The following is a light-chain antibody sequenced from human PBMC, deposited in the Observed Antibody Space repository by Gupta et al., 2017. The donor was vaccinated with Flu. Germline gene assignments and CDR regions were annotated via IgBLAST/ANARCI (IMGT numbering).Light chain of an antibody. V-gene: IGLV3-19*01. CDR3: NYRDSSSNHFM. Sequence: GQTSRITCKGDIVRGNYSSWHQQKPGQGPVLFSELKNNRPSGIPDRVSCSSAGNTASFTITVAQAEEEADFDWNYRDSSSNHFMFGGGTKLTVL. CDR2: LKN. J-gene: IGLJ3*02. CDR1: IVRGNY.